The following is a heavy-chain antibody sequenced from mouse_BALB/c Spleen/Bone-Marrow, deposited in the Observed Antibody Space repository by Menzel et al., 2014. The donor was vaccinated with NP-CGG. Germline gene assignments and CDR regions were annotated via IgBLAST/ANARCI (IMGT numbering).Heavy chain of an antibody. D-gene: IGHD1-1*01. CDR3: APYYYGSSSFAY. CDR1: GFNIKDTY. V-gene: IGHV14-3*02. CDR2: IDPANGNT. J-gene: IGHJ3*01. Sequence: VQLQQPGAELVKPGASVKLSCTASGFNIKDTYMHWVKQRPEQGLEWIGRIDPANGNTKYDPKFQGKATITADTSSNTAYLQLSSLTSEDTAVYYCAPYYYGSSSFAYWGQGTLVTVSA.